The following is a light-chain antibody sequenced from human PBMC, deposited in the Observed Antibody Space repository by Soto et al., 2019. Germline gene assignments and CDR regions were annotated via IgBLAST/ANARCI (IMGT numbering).Light chain of an antibody. CDR2: RVS. CDR3: MQGTHTCP. J-gene: IGKJ1*01. CDR1: QLLVSRDGNTY. Sequence: ITLSPHSQPVTLGQPAAISFTSSQLLVSRDGNTYLTWFQQRPGQSPRRLIYRVSNRDSGVPDRFSGSGSGTDFTLKISRVEAEDVGVYYCMQGTHTCPFGQGTKVDIK. V-gene: IGKV2-30*01.